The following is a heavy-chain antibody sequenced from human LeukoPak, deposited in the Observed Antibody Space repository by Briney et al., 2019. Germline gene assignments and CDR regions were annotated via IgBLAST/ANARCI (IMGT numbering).Heavy chain of an antibody. Sequence: PSETLSLTCAVYGGSFSGYYWSWIRQPPGKGLEWIGEINHSGSTNYNPPLKSRVTISVDTSKNQFSLKLSSVTAADAAVYYCARGLLFDDYVWGSYRLAWFDPWGQGTLVTVSS. CDR3: ARGLLFDDYVWGSYRLAWFDP. D-gene: IGHD3-16*02. CDR1: GGSFSGYY. J-gene: IGHJ5*02. CDR2: INHSGST. V-gene: IGHV4-34*01.